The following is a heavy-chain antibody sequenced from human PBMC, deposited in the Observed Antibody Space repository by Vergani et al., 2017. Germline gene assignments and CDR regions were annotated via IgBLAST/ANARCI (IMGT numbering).Heavy chain of an antibody. CDR2: IRSKAYGQAT. CDR3: VRDQVTMLRGRDARDI. V-gene: IGHV3-49*03. J-gene: IGHJ3*02. D-gene: IGHD3-10*01. CDR1: GFTFGYYA. Sequence: EVQLVESGGALVQPGRSLRLSCTASGFTFGYYAMDWFRQAPGQGLEWVGGIRSKAYGQATIYAASVKGRVTISRDDYKSIASLQMNNLQTEDTAMYYCVRDQVTMLRGRDARDIWGQGTMVTVSS.